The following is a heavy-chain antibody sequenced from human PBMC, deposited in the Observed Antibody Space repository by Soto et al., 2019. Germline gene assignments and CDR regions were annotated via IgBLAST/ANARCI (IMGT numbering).Heavy chain of an antibody. J-gene: IGHJ4*02. V-gene: IGHV3-48*03. Sequence: PGGSLRLSCAAAGFTFSSYEMNWVRQAPGKGLEWVSYISTSGSIISYADSVKGRFTISRDNAKNSLYLEMNSLRGEDTAVYYCARPRVPYYDRSSYFDYWGQGILVTVSS. CDR2: ISTSGSII. CDR3: ARPRVPYYDRSSYFDY. CDR1: GFTFSSYE. D-gene: IGHD3-22*01.